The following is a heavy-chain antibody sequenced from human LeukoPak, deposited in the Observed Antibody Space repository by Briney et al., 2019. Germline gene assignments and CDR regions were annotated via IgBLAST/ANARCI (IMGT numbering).Heavy chain of an antibody. Sequence: PGGSLRLSCAASGFTFSSYAMSWVRQAPGKGLEWVSVISGSGGGTYYADSVKGRFTISRDNSKNTLYLQMNSLRAEDTAVYYCAKPRRGITIFGVLDYWGQGTLVTVSS. CDR2: ISGSGGGT. D-gene: IGHD3-3*01. CDR3: AKPRRGITIFGVLDY. CDR1: GFTFSSYA. J-gene: IGHJ4*02. V-gene: IGHV3-23*01.